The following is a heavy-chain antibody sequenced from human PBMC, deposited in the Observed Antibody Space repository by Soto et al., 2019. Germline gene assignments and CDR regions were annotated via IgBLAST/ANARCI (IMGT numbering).Heavy chain of an antibody. J-gene: IGHJ3*02. CDR3: ARRNAFDI. CDR1: GFTFTNYA. V-gene: IGHV3-23*01. CDR2: ISGSGSNT. Sequence: GGSLRLSCAASGFTFTNYALSWVRQAPGKGLEWVSSISGSGSNTYYADSVKGRFTISRDSYENTLYLQMNSLRAEDTAVYYWARRNAFDIWGQGTLVTVSS.